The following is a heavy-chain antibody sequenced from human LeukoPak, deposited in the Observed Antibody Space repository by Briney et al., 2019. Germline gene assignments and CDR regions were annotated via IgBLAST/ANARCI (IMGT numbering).Heavy chain of an antibody. V-gene: IGHV4-30-4*01. J-gene: IGHJ6*02. D-gene: IGHD3-10*01. Sequence: PSQTLSLACTVSGGSISSGDYYWSWIRQPPGKGLEWIGYIYYSGSTYYNPSLKSRVTISVDTSKNQFSLKLSSVTAADTAVYYCAREVTMVRGVISRDGMDVWGQGTTVTVSS. CDR2: IYYSGST. CDR1: GGSISSGDYY. CDR3: AREVTMVRGVISRDGMDV.